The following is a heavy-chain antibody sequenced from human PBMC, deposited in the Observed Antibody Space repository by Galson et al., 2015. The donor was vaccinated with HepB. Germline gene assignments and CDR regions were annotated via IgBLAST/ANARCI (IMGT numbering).Heavy chain of an antibody. CDR3: ARDRTYGGGFYSIG. Sequence: SLRLSCAASGFNFDNYWVSWVRQAPGKGLEWVANIKQDGSEKYYEDSVKGRFTISRDNAKKSLFLQMNSLRAEDTAVYYCARDRTYGGGFYSIGWGQGTLVSVSS. CDR1: GFNFDNYW. J-gene: IGHJ4*02. D-gene: IGHD2-21*01. CDR2: IKQDGSEK. V-gene: IGHV3-7*01.